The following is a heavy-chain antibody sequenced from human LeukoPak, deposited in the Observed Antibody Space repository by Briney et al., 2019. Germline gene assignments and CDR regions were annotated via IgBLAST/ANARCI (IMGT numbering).Heavy chain of an antibody. CDR3: ARVPRSYYYYYYMDV. V-gene: IGHV4-30-2*01. CDR2: FYGSGSA. J-gene: IGHJ6*03. CDR1: GDSISSGAYY. Sequence: PSQTLSLTCTVSGDSISSGAYYWSWIRQPPGKGLEWIGYFYGSGSASYNPSLKSRVTISVDRSNNQFSLKMSSVTVADTAVYYCARVPRSYYYYYYMDVWGKGTTVTVSS.